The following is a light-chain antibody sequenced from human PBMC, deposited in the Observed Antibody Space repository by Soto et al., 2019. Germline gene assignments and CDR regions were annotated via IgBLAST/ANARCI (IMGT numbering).Light chain of an antibody. J-gene: IGKJ1*01. V-gene: IGKV3-20*01. CDR1: QRVNSNY. Sequence: IVVTQSPGTLSLSPGQRATLSCRTSQRVNSNYVAWYQQKPGQGPRLLIYGVSNRATGIPDRFSGSGSGTDFTLTISRLEPEDSGVYYCQHHHNSAWTFGQGNRVEIK. CDR2: GVS. CDR3: QHHHNSAWT.